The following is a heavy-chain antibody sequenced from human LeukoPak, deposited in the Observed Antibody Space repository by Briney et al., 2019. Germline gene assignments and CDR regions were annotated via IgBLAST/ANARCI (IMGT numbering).Heavy chain of an antibody. J-gene: IGHJ4*02. CDR1: GFTFSSYA. CDR2: ISGSGGST. D-gene: IGHD3-16*02. CDR3: AKAYDYVWGSYRDMSDY. Sequence: GGSLRLSCAASGFTFSSYAMSWVRQAPGKGLEWVSAISGSGGSTYYADSVKGRFTISRDNSKNTLYLQMNSLRAEDTAVYYCAKAYDYVWGSYRDMSDYWGQGTLVTVSS. V-gene: IGHV3-23*01.